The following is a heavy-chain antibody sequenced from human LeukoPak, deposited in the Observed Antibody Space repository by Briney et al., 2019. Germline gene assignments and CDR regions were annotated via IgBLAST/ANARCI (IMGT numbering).Heavy chain of an antibody. CDR1: GFTFSSYG. CDR2: IWYDGSNK. J-gene: IGHJ3*02. V-gene: IGHV3-33*01. CDR3: ARDPPFGMAGTGAFDI. D-gene: IGHD6-19*01. Sequence: GGSLRLSCAASGFTFSSYGMHWVRQAPGKGLEWXXXIWYDGSNKYYADSVKGRFTISRDNSKNTLYLQMNSLRAEDTAVYYCARDPPFGMAGTGAFDIWGQGTMVTVSS.